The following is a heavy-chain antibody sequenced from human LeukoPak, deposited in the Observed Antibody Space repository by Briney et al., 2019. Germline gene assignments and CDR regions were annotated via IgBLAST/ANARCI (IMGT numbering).Heavy chain of an antibody. J-gene: IGHJ4*02. CDR1: GFTFTSSA. CDR2: IVVGSGNT. Sequence: SVKVSCKASGFTFTSSAMQWVRQARGQRLEWIGWIVVGSGNTNYAQKFQERVTITRDMSTSTAYMELSSLRSEDTAVYYCARSELYYYDSSGYYLIFDYWGQGTLVTVSS. D-gene: IGHD3-22*01. CDR3: ARSELYYYDSSGYYLIFDY. V-gene: IGHV1-58*02.